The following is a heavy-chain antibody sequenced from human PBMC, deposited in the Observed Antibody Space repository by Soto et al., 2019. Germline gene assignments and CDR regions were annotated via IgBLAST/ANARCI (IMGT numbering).Heavy chain of an antibody. CDR2: IYFTGAT. CDR3: ATIPRRGYSYGIDY. V-gene: IGHV4-31*03. D-gene: IGHD3-22*01. J-gene: IGHJ4*02. Sequence: QVQLQESGPGLVKPSQTLSLTCNVSGGSISSGTSYCPWIRQHPGEGLEWIGHIYFTGATYSNPSLRSRLSMSVDTSKNQFSLKLTSVTAADTATYYCATIPRRGYSYGIDYWGQGTLVTVSS. CDR1: GGSISSGTSY.